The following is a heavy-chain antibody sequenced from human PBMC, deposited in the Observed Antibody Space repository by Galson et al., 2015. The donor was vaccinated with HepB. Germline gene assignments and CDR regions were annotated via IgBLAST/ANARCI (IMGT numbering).Heavy chain of an antibody. CDR1: GYTFTGYY. Sequence: SVKVSCKASGYTFTGYYMHWVRQAPGQGLEWMGWINLNTGGTQYAQKFQDWVTMTRDTSISTAYMQLRRLRSDDTAVYYCAREAGKVYYDSSQEAFDIWGQGTMVTVSS. J-gene: IGHJ3*02. D-gene: IGHD3-22*01. CDR2: INLNTGGT. V-gene: IGHV1-2*04. CDR3: AREAGKVYYDSSQEAFDI.